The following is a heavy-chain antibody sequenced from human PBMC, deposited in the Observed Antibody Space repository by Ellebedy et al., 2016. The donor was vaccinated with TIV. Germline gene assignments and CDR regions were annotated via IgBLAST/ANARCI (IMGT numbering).Heavy chain of an antibody. CDR3: ARDRSPLRFLEWLLDDAFDI. Sequence: SETLSLXXTASGCSISSYYWSWIRQPAGKGLEWIGRIYTSGSTNYNPSLKSRVTMSVDTSKNQFSLKLSSVTAADTAVYYCARDRSPLRFLEWLLDDAFDIWGQGTMVTVSS. D-gene: IGHD3-3*01. J-gene: IGHJ3*02. V-gene: IGHV4-4*07. CDR1: GCSISSYY. CDR2: IYTSGST.